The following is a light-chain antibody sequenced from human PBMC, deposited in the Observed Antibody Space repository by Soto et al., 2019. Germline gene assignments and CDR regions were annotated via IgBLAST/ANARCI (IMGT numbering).Light chain of an antibody. CDR3: QQYAASARLT. J-gene: IGKJ3*01. CDR1: QSVSQY. Sequence: EIVLTQSPGTLSWSLGERATLSCRASQSVSQYLAWYQQKPGQAPRLLIYGASSRANGIPDRFSGSGSGTDFTVTINGLEPEDVAGYYCQQYAASARLTFGPGTNVDI. V-gene: IGKV3-20*01. CDR2: GAS.